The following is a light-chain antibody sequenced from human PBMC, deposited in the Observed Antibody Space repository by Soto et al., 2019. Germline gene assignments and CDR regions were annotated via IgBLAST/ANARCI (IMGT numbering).Light chain of an antibody. CDR2: GAS. J-gene: IGKJ1*01. CDR3: QQYNNWPPERT. Sequence: EKVVEQAPRPLFVKQGEKGTPSRTASQSVSSNLAWYQQKPGQAPRLLIYGASTRATGIPARFSGSGSGTEFTLTISSLQSEDFAVYYCQQYNNWPPERTFGQGTKVDIK. CDR1: QSVSSN. V-gene: IGKV3-15*01.